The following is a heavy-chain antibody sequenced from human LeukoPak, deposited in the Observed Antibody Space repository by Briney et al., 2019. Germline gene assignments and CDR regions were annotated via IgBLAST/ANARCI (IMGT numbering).Heavy chain of an antibody. Sequence: AGGSLRLSCAASGFTFSDHGMNWVRQPPGKGLEWIGEIHHSGSTNYNPSLKSRVTISVDTSKNQFSLKLSSVTAADTAVYYCARLVRGVIIRVFYFDYWGQGTLVTVSS. CDR3: ARLVRGVIIRVFYFDY. D-gene: IGHD3-10*01. CDR1: GFTFSDHG. CDR2: IHHSGST. V-gene: IGHV4-34*01. J-gene: IGHJ4*02.